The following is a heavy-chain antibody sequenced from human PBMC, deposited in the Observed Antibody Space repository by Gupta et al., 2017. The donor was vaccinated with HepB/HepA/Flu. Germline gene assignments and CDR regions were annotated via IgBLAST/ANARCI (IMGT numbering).Heavy chain of an antibody. J-gene: IGHJ5*02. CDR1: GYTFTSYY. D-gene: IGHD2-15*01. CDR3: ARVCSGGSCRYVADP. Sequence: QVQLVQSGAGVKKPGASVKVPCKASGYTFTSYYMHWVRQAPGQGLEWMGIINPSGGSTSYAQKFQGRVTMTRDTSTSTVYMELSSLRSEDTAVYYCARVCSGGSCRYVADPWGQGTLVTVSS. V-gene: IGHV1-46*01. CDR2: INPSGGST.